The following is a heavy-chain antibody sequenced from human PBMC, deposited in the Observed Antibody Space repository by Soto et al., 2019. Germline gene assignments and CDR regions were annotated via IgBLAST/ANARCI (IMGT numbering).Heavy chain of an antibody. V-gene: IGHV3-53*01. CDR2: IYSGGST. CDR3: ARHITMDPLLVY. Sequence: EVQLVESGGGLIQPGGSLRLSCAASGFTVSSNYMSWVRQAPGKGLEWVSVIYSGGSTYYADSVKGRFTISRANSKNTLFLQMNSLRAADTAVYYCARHITMDPLLVYWGQGTLVTVSS. D-gene: IGHD3-10*01. CDR1: GFTVSSNY. J-gene: IGHJ4*02.